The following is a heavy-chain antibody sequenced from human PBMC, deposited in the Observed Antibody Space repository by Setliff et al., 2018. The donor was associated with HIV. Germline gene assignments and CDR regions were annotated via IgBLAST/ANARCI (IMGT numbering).Heavy chain of an antibody. D-gene: IGHD1-26*01. CDR1: GGSISSGSYY. Sequence: KTSETLSLTCTVSGGSISSGSYYWNWIRQPAGKGLEWIGHIYTSGSTNYNPSLKSRVTISVDTSKNQFSLKLSSVTAADTAVYYCARDRGPGGSCPMDVWGKGTTVTVSS. V-gene: IGHV4-61*09. J-gene: IGHJ6*04. CDR2: IYTSGST. CDR3: ARDRGPGGSCPMDV.